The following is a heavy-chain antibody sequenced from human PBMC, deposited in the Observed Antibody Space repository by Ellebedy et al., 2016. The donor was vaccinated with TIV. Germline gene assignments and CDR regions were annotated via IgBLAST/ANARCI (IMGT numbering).Heavy chain of an antibody. Sequence: SLKISXAASGFTFDDYAMHWVRQAPGRGLEWVSGISWNSGSIGYADSVKGRFTISRDNAKNSLYLQMNSLRTEDTALYYCAKDLELRFFKMEAFDIWGQGTMVTVS. J-gene: IGHJ3*02. V-gene: IGHV3-9*01. CDR3: AKDLELRFFKMEAFDI. CDR2: ISWNSGSI. CDR1: GFTFDDYA. D-gene: IGHD3-3*01.